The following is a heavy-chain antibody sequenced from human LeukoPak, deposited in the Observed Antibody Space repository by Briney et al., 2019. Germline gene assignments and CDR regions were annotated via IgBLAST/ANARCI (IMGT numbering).Heavy chain of an antibody. CDR2: VYYSGST. CDR3: AKGGDYGSNNWFDP. CDR1: GGSISSYY. D-gene: IGHD4-17*01. J-gene: IGHJ5*02. V-gene: IGHV4-59*01. Sequence: SETLSLTCTVSGGSISSYYWSWIRQPPGKGLEWIGYVYYSGSTNYNPSLNSRVTISIDTSKNQFSLRLSSVTAADTAVYYCAKGGDYGSNNWFDPWGQGTLVTVSS.